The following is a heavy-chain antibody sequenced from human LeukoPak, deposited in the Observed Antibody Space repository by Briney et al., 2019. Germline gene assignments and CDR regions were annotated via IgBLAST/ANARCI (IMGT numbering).Heavy chain of an antibody. CDR3: AKDSSEYSSSFDY. V-gene: IGHV3-30*18. D-gene: IGHD6-6*01. CDR1: GFTFSSYG. Sequence: GGSLRLSCAASGFTFSSYGMHWVRQAPGKGLEWVAVISYDGSNKYYADSVKGRFTISRDNSKNTLYLQMNSLRAEDTAVYYCAKDSSEYSSSFDYWGQGTLVTVSP. J-gene: IGHJ4*02. CDR2: ISYDGSNK.